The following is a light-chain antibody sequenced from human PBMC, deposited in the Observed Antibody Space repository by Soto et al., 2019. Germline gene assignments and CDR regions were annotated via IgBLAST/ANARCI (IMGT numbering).Light chain of an antibody. CDR1: SSNVGKHNL. J-gene: IGLJ2*01. CDR2: EVT. CDR3: CSYADSGAVV. V-gene: IGLV2-23*02. Sequence: QSALTQPASVSGSPGQSITISCTGSSSNVGKHNLVSWYQQHPGKVPKLIIHEVTKRPSGVSNRFSGSKSGNTASLTISGLQAEDEADYYCCSYADSGAVVFGGGTKLTVL.